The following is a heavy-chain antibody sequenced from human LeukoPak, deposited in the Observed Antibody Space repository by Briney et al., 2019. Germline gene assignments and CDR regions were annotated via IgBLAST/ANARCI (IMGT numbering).Heavy chain of an antibody. V-gene: IGHV3-30*02. D-gene: IGHD3-16*01. J-gene: IGHJ4*02. CDR1: GFTFSGYG. Sequence: PGGFLGLSCAASGFTFSGYGMHWIRQAPGKGLEWVAFIRNDGSIIYNADSVKGRFTISRDNSKNTLYLQMNSLRADDTAVYYCAKDTPLCYFDYWGQGTLVTVSS. CDR2: IRNDGSII. CDR3: AKDTPLCYFDY.